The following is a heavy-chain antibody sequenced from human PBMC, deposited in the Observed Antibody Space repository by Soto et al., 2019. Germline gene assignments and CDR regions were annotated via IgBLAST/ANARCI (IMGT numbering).Heavy chain of an antibody. J-gene: IGHJ3*02. CDR1: GGTFSSYA. V-gene: IGHV1-69*13. Sequence: SVKVSCKASGGTFSSYAISWVRQAPGQGLEWMGGIIPIFGTANYAQKFQGRVTITADESTSTAYMELSSRRSEDTAVYYCAREVVTRPHDAFDIWGQGTMVTVSS. CDR3: AREVVTRPHDAFDI. D-gene: IGHD3-22*01. CDR2: IIPIFGTA.